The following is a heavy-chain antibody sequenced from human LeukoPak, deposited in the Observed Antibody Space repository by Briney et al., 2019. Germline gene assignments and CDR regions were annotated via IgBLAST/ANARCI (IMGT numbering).Heavy chain of an antibody. J-gene: IGHJ4*02. CDR2: IKQDGSEQ. CDR1: GLTFSRYW. CDR3: ARDKIEGPSNFDN. Sequence: GGSLRLSCAASGLTFSRYWMTWVRQAPGKGPEWVANIKQDGSEQYYVDSVKGRSTISRDNAKNSLYLQMYSLRAEDTAIYYCARDKIEGPSNFDNWGQGTLVIVSS. D-gene: IGHD2/OR15-2a*01. V-gene: IGHV3-7*03.